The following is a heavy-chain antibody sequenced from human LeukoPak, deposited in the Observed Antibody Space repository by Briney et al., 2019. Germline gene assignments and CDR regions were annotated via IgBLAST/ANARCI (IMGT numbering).Heavy chain of an antibody. CDR2: IYYSGST. V-gene: IGHV4-59*12. D-gene: IGHD1-26*01. Sequence: SETLSLTCTVSGGSISSYYWSWIRQPPGKGLEWIGYIYYSGSTYYNPSLKSRVTISVDTSKNQFSLKLSSVTAADTAVYYCARAVGAILYYFDYWGQGTLVTVSS. CDR1: GGSISSYY. CDR3: ARAVGAILYYFDY. J-gene: IGHJ4*02.